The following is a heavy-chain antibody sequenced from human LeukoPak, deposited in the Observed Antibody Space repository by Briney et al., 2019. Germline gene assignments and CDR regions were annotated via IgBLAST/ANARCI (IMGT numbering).Heavy chain of an antibody. J-gene: IGHJ4*02. D-gene: IGHD6-19*01. CDR3: ARVRWLEYYFDY. Sequence: SETLSLTCTVSGGSISSYYWSWIRQPPGKGLEWIGYIYYSGSTNYNPSLKSRVTISVDTSKNQFSLKPSSVTAADTAVYYCARVRWLEYYFDYWGQGTLVTVSS. V-gene: IGHV4-59*01. CDR2: IYYSGST. CDR1: GGSISSYY.